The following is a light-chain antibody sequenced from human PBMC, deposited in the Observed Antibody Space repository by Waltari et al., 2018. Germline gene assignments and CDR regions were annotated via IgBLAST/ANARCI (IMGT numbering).Light chain of an antibody. J-gene: IGKJ2*01. Sequence: DIQMTQPPSTLSASVGDRVTITCRASQGISSWLAWYQQKPGKAPKLLIYKASSLESGVPSRFSGSGSGTEFTLTISSLQPDDFATYYCQQYNSYSGYTFGQGTKLEIK. CDR1: QGISSW. CDR3: QQYNSYSGYT. CDR2: KAS. V-gene: IGKV1-5*03.